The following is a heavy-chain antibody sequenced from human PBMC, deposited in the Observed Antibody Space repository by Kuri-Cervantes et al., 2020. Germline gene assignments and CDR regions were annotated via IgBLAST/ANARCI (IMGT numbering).Heavy chain of an antibody. CDR2: IYTSGST. V-gene: IGHV4-4*07. J-gene: IGHJ5*02. D-gene: IGHD1-7*01. Sequence: SETLSLTCTVSGGSISSYYWRWIRQPAGKGLEWIGRIYTSGSTNYNPSLKSRVTMSVDTSKNQFSLKLSSVTAADTAVYYCARVLIRSWYNWNYGIGHWFDPWGQGTLVTVSS. CDR1: GGSISSYY. CDR3: ARVLIRSWYNWNYGIGHWFDP.